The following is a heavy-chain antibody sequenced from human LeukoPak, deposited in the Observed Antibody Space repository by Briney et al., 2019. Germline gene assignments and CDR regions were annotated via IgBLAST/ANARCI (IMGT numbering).Heavy chain of an antibody. D-gene: IGHD2-8*02. CDR3: AKDEHTGRYYYGMDV. V-gene: IGHV3-23*01. Sequence: PGGSLRLSCAASGFTFSSYAMSWVRLAPGKGLEWVSAISGSGGSTYYADSVKGRFTISRDNSKNTLYLQMNSLRAEDTAVYYCAKDEHTGRYYYGMDVWGQGTTVTVSS. CDR1: GFTFSSYA. CDR2: ISGSGGST. J-gene: IGHJ6*02.